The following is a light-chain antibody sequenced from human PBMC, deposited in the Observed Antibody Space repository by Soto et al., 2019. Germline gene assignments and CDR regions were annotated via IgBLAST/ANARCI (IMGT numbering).Light chain of an antibody. V-gene: IGKV3-15*01. CDR2: GVS. CDR3: QQRSNFIT. J-gene: IGKJ5*01. CDR1: QSISSN. Sequence: EIVITQSPATLSVSPGDRATLSCRASQSISSNLAWYQQNPGQAPRLLMYGVSTRATGIPARFGGSGSATEFTLTISSLQSEDFAVYYCQQRSNFITFGQGTRLEI.